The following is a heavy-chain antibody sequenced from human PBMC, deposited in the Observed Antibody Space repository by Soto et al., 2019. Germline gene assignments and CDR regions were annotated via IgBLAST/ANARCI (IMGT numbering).Heavy chain of an antibody. Sequence: ASVKVSCKASGYTFTSYDINWVRQATGQGLEWMGWMNPNSGNTGYAQKFQGRVTMTRNTSISTAYMELSSLRSEDTAVYYCAREPHPYYYDSSGYYGWVYWGQGTLVTVSS. CDR2: MNPNSGNT. CDR1: GYTFTSYD. V-gene: IGHV1-8*01. D-gene: IGHD3-22*01. J-gene: IGHJ4*02. CDR3: AREPHPYYYDSSGYYGWVY.